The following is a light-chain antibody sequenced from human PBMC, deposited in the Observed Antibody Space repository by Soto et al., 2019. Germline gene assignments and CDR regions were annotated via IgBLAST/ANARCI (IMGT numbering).Light chain of an antibody. V-gene: IGLV1-47*01. CDR2: RNN. J-gene: IGLJ2*01. Sequence: QSAVTQPPSASGTPGQRVTISCSGSSSNIGSNYVYWHQQLPGTAPKLLIYRNNQRPSGVPDRFSGSKSGTSASLAISGLRSEDEADYYCAAWDDSLSGRVFGGGTKLTVL. CDR1: SSNIGSNY. CDR3: AAWDDSLSGRV.